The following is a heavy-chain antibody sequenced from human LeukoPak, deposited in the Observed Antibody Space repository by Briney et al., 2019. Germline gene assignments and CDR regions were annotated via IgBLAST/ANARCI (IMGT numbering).Heavy chain of an antibody. V-gene: IGHV1-58*01. CDR3: AAALGLLTFLPDY. CDR2: IVVGSGNT. CDR1: AVTFTSSA. D-gene: IGHD3-22*01. Sequence: SVKVSCKASAVTFTSSAVQWVRQARGQRLEWIGWIVVGSGNTNYAQKFQERVTITRDMSTSTAYMELSSLRSEDTAVYYCAAALGLLTFLPDYWGQGTLVTVSS. J-gene: IGHJ4*02.